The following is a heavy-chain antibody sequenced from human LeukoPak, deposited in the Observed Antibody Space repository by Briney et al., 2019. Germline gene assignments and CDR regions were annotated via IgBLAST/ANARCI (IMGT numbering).Heavy chain of an antibody. V-gene: IGHV3-73*01. D-gene: IGHD2-2*01. J-gene: IGHJ4*02. CDR3: TIRVVVPAATADY. CDR2: IRSKANSYAT. Sequence: GGSLRLSCAASGFTFGGSAMHWVRQASGKGLEWVGRIRSKANSYATAYAASVKGRFTISRDDSKNTAYLQMNSLKTEDAAVYYCTIRVVVPAATADYWGQGTLVTVSS. CDR1: GFTFGGSA.